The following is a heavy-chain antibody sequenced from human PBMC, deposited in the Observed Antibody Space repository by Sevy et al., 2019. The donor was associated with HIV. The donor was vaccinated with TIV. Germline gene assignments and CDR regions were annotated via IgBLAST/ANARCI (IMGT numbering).Heavy chain of an antibody. Sequence: GGSLRLSCAASGFTFNIYSMNWVRQAPGKGLEWVSSISSSSSYIYYADSLMGRFTVSRDNAKNSLYLQMNSLRAEDTAVYYCARASQQLVLLREYYFDYWGQGTLVTVSS. J-gene: IGHJ4*02. V-gene: IGHV3-21*01. CDR2: ISSSSSYI. CDR1: GFTFNIYS. D-gene: IGHD6-13*01. CDR3: ARASQQLVLLREYYFDY.